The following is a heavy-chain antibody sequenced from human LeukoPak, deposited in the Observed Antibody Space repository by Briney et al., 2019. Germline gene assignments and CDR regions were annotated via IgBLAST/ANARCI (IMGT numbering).Heavy chain of an antibody. CDR2: IYYSGST. CDR1: GGSISSSSYY. CDR3: ARHVPAWIFGVVPEDY. V-gene: IGHV4-39*01. J-gene: IGHJ4*02. Sequence: SETLSLTCTVSGGSISSSSYYWGWIRQPPGKGLEWIGSIYYSGSTYYNPSLKSRVTISVDTSKNQFSLKLSSVTAADTAVYYCARHVPAWIFGVVPEDYWGQGTLVTVSS. D-gene: IGHD3-3*01.